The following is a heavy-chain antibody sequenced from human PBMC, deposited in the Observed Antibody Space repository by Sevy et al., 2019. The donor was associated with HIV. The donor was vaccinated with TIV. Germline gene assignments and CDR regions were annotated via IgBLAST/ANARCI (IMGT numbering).Heavy chain of an antibody. Sequence: GGSLRLSCAASGFTFSSYAMHWVRQAPGKGLEWVAVISYDGSNKYYADSVKGRFTISRDNSKNTLYLQMNSLRAEDTAVYYCARHPCSGGSCFPGAFDIWGQGTMVTVSS. CDR2: ISYDGSNK. CDR3: ARHPCSGGSCFPGAFDI. V-gene: IGHV3-30-3*01. CDR1: GFTFSSYA. D-gene: IGHD2-15*01. J-gene: IGHJ3*02.